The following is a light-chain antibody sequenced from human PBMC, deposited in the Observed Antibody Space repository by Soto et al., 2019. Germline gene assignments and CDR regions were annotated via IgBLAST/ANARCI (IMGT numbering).Light chain of an antibody. J-gene: IGKJ2*01. V-gene: IGKV3-20*01. CDR3: QQYDTSPPRYT. CDR1: QSLNSNF. CDR2: AAS. Sequence: EIVLTQSPGTLSLSPGESATLSCRASQSLNSNFLAWYQQKPGQAPRLLVYAASSRATGIPDRFSGSASGTVFTLTISRLEPEDFAVYICQQYDTSPPRYTFGQGTKLEIK.